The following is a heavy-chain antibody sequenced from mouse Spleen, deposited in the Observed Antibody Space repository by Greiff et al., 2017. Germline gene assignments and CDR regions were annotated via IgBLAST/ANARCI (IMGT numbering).Heavy chain of an antibody. CDR2: ISNLAYSI. CDR3: ARQANWAWFAY. J-gene: IGHJ3*01. V-gene: IGHV5-15*01. D-gene: IGHD4-1*01. CDR1: GFTFSDYG. Sequence: EVKLMESGGGLVKPGGSLKLSCAASGFTFSDYGMAWVRQAPGKGPEWVAFISNLAYSIYYADTVTGRFTISRENAKNTLYLEMSSLRSEDTAMYYCARQANWAWFAYWGQGTLVTVSA.